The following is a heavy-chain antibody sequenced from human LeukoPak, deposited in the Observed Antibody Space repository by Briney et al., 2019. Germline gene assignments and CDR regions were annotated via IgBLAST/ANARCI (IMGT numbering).Heavy chain of an antibody. CDR3: AKDFRAVAGTPRNY. Sequence: GGSLRLSCAASGFTVSSNYMSWVRQAPGKGLEWVSVIYSGGSTYYADSVKGRFTISRDNSKNTLYLQMNSLRAEDTAVYYCAKDFRAVAGTPRNYWGQGTLVTVSS. J-gene: IGHJ4*02. D-gene: IGHD6-19*01. CDR2: IYSGGST. CDR1: GFTVSSNY. V-gene: IGHV3-53*01.